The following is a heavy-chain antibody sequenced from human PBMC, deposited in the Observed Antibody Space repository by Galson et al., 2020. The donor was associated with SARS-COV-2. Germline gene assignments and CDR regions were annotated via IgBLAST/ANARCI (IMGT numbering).Heavy chain of an antibody. V-gene: IGHV3-9*01. CDR1: GFTFDDYA. Sequence: GGSLRLSCAASGFTFDDYAMHWVRQAPGKGLEWVSGISWNSGRIGYEDSVKGRFTISRDNAKNSLYLQMNSLRAEDTALYYCARGLDSTGYNWFDPWGQG. CDR2: ISWNSGRI. D-gene: IGHD3-22*01. J-gene: IGHJ5*02. CDR3: ARGLDSTGYNWFDP.